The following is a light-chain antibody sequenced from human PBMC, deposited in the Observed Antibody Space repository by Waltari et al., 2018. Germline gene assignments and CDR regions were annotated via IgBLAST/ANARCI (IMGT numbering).Light chain of an antibody. J-gene: IGLJ1*01. V-gene: IGLV2-23*01. CDR2: ETT. Sequence: QSALTQPAAVSGSPRQSITISCAGSNSDVGNYTLVSWYQQHPGEAPKLLIFETTKRPSGVYDPISGFMSGNTASLTLSGLQADGEAEYSCCAYAGSSIYVFGSETRVTV. CDR3: CAYAGSSIYV. CDR1: NSDVGNYTL.